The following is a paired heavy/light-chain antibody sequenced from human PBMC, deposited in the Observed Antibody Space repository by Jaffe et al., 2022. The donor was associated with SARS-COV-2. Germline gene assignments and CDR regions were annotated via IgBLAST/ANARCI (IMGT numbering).Light chain of an antibody. J-gene: IGKJ1*01. CDR3: QQSNSMPWT. CDR2: AIS. Sequence: DIQMTQSPSSLSASVGDRVTITCRASQSISNYLNWYQQKPGKAPKLLIYAISSLQSGVPSRFRGSGSGTEFTLTISSLQPEDFATYYCQQSNSMPWTFGQGTKVEIK. CDR1: QSISNY. V-gene: IGKV1-39*01.
Heavy chain of an antibody. V-gene: IGHV3-48*02. CDR3: VRDYLYGLDY. CDR1: GFTFSSYS. D-gene: IGHD3-16*02. Sequence: EVQLVESGGGLVQPGGSLRLSCAASGFTFSSYSMNWVRQAPGKGLEWVSYIRSTTSTIYYADSVKGRFTISGDSAKSSVFLQMNNLRDEDTAVYYCVRDYLYGLDYWGQGTLVTVSS. J-gene: IGHJ4*02. CDR2: IRSTTSTI.